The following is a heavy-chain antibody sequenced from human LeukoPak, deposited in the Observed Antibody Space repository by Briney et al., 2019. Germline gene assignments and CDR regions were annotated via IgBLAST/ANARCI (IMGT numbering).Heavy chain of an antibody. D-gene: IGHD3-16*01. Sequence: PGGSLRLSCAASGFTFSSSAMSWVRQAPGKGLEWVANIKQDETEKFYLGSVKGRFTISRDNAENTLYLQMNSLRAEDTAVYYCARVIVFMSTGPHLDYWGQGTLATVSS. CDR1: GFTFSSSA. J-gene: IGHJ4*02. CDR2: IKQDETEK. CDR3: ARVIVFMSTGPHLDY. V-gene: IGHV3-7*01.